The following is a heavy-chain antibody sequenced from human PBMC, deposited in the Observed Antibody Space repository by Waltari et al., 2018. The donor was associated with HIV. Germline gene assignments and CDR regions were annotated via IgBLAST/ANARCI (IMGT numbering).Heavy chain of an antibody. CDR3: ARVGPENWNLDL. CDR1: GFISSNYD. Sequence: EVQLVESGGGLVQPGGSLRLSCAASGFISSNYDMHWVRQATGKGWEWVSAIVTAGETYYPGSVKGRFTISRENAKNSLYLQMNSLRAGDTAVYYCARVGPENWNLDLWGRGTLVTVSS. V-gene: IGHV3-13*01. J-gene: IGHJ2*01. CDR2: IVTAGET.